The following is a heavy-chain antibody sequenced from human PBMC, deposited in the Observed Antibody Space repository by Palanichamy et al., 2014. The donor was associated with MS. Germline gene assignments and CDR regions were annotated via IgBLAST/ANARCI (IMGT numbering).Heavy chain of an antibody. Sequence: XGLVQPGGSLILSCAASGFTFSSYAMNWVRQAPGKGLEWVSAIRGSGGSTSYTDSVKGRFTISRDNSKNTLYLQMNSLRAEDTAIYYCAKSGDFWTGHRGWFDPWGQGTLVTVSS. V-gene: IGHV3-23*01. J-gene: IGHJ5*02. D-gene: IGHD3/OR15-3a*01. CDR2: IRGSGGST. CDR1: GFTFSSYA. CDR3: AKSGDFWTGHRGWFDP.